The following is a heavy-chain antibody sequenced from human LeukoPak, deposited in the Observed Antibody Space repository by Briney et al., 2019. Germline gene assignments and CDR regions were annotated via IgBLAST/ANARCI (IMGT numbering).Heavy chain of an antibody. V-gene: IGHV1-18*03. J-gene: IGHJ3*02. CDR3: ARDPPRSATVWAFDI. CDR2: TSSYNGKT. D-gene: IGHD2-8*01. Sequence: ASVKVSCKAFGYTFTNYGITWVRQVAGQGLEWMGWTSSYNGKTNYVQKFQGRVAMSADPSTNTAYMERRSLTSDDMGIYYCARDPPRSATVWAFDIWGQGPMPTVSS. CDR1: GYTFTNYG.